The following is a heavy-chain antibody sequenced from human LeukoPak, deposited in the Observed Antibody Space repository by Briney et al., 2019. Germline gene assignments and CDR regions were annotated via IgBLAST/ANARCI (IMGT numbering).Heavy chain of an antibody. CDR2: INPSGGST. D-gene: IGHD3-10*01. CDR1: GYTFTSYY. CDR3: ARGRYYGSGSPGNMDV. V-gene: IGHV1-46*01. Sequence: ASVKVSCKASGYTFTSYYMHWVRQAPGQGLEWMGIINPSGGSTSYAQKFQGRVTMTRDTSTSTVYMELSSLRSEDTAVYYCARGRYYGSGSPGNMDVWGKGTTATVSS. J-gene: IGHJ6*03.